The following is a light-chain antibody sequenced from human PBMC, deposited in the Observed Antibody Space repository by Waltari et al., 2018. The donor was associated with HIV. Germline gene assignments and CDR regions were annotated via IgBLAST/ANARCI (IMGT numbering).Light chain of an antibody. CDR3: QSYDSSTPVV. CDR2: EDN. CDR1: SVSISSTY. V-gene: IGLV6-57*01. Sequence: NFMLAQPLSVSESPCKTLTISCTRSSVSISSTYVPLYQQRPGTSPTTVIYEDNQRPSGVPGRFSGSIDSSSNSASLTISALKTEDEADYYCQSYDSSTPVVFGGGTKLTV. J-gene: IGLJ2*01.